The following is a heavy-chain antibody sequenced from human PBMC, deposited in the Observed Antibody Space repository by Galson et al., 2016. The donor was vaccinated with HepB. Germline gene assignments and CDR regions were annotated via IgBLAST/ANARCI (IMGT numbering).Heavy chain of an antibody. CDR1: GLSLSPYA. CDR2: ISASGGSK. CDR3: AKDRLSGHGDYSWGIFDI. J-gene: IGHJ3*02. V-gene: IGHV3-23*01. D-gene: IGHD4-17*01. Sequence: SLRLSCAGSGLSLSPYAMSWGRQAPGKGLEWVSGISASGGSKTYADSVRGRFIISRENSNNKLFLQMNSLTTEDTAIYFCAKDRLSGHGDYSWGIFDIWGRGTEVTVSS.